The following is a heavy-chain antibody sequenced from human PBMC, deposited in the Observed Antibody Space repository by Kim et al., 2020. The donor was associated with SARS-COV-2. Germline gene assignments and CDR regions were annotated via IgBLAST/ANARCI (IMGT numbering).Heavy chain of an antibody. J-gene: IGHJ6*02. Sequence: GGSLRLSCAASGFTFSSYAMSWVRQAPGKGLEWVSAISGSGGSTYYADSVKGRFTISRDNSKNTLYLQMNSLRAEDTAVYYCASEGGSYSYYYYYGMDVWGQGTTVTVSS. V-gene: IGHV3-23*01. CDR3: ASEGGSYSYYYYYGMDV. CDR2: ISGSGGST. D-gene: IGHD1-26*01. CDR1: GFTFSSYA.